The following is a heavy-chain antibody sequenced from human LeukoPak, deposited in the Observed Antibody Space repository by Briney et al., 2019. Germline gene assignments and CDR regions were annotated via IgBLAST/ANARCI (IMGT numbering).Heavy chain of an antibody. Sequence: GGSLRLSCSASGITVSSNCMSWVRQAPGKGLEWVSVIYSGGGTYYADSVKGRFTISRDNAKNTLSLQMNSVTVDDTALYYCARDQNGDNVDYWGEGTLVIVYS. CDR3: ARDQNGDNVDY. D-gene: IGHD4-17*01. V-gene: IGHV3-66*01. CDR2: IYSGGGT. CDR1: GITVSSNC. J-gene: IGHJ4*02.